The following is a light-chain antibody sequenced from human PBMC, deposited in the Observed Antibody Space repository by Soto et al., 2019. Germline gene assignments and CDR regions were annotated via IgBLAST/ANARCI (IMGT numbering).Light chain of an antibody. CDR2: GAS. Sequence: EIVMTQSPATLSVSAGERVTLSCRASQSISSSLAWYQQKPGQAPSLLFYGASTRDSGVPARFSGSGSGTEFTLTISSLQSEDFAVYYCHQYNGWPRTFGQGTKVEI. V-gene: IGKV3-15*01. CDR1: QSISSS. J-gene: IGKJ1*01. CDR3: HQYNGWPRT.